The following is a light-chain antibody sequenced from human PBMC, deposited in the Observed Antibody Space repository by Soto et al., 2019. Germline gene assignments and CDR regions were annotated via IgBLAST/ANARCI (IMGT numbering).Light chain of an antibody. CDR1: SSDVGGYNY. Sequence: QSVLTQPASVSGSPGQSITISCTGTSSDVGGYNYVSWYQQHPGKAPKLMIYDVSNRPSRVSNRFSGSKSGNTASLTISGLQAEDEADYYCSSYTSSSTYVVFGGGTKLTVL. CDR3: SSYTSSSTYVV. J-gene: IGLJ2*01. V-gene: IGLV2-14*01. CDR2: DVS.